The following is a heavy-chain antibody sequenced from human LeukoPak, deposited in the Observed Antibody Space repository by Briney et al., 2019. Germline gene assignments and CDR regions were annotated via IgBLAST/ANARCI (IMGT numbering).Heavy chain of an antibody. CDR2: IIPTFGTA. Sequence: SVKVSCKASGGTFSRYAISWGRQAPGQGLEWMGGIIPTFGTANYAQKFQGRVTITANESTSTAYMELSSLRSEDTAVYYCARDLDGYSSGWYGYWGQGTLVTVSS. CDR1: GGTFSRYA. CDR3: ARDLDGYSSGWYGY. J-gene: IGHJ4*02. D-gene: IGHD6-19*01. V-gene: IGHV1-69*01.